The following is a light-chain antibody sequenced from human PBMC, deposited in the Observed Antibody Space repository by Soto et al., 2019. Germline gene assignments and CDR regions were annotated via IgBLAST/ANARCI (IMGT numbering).Light chain of an antibody. V-gene: IGKV3-20*01. J-gene: IGKJ1*01. CDR3: QEYARSSWT. CDR1: QRVSNSY. Sequence: LAQSPDTLSLTTGERVTLSCRASQRVSNSYLVWYQQKPGQAPKLLIYDSSTRATGIPDRFSASGSGPDFTLSISGLAPDDSAVYYCQEYARSSWTFPQGTKVDIK. CDR2: DSS.